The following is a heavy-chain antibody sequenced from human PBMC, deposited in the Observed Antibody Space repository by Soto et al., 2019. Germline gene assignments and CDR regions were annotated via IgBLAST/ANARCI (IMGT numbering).Heavy chain of an antibody. CDR3: ARDPGYCSGGICYRYMGV. D-gene: IGHD2-15*01. J-gene: IGHJ6*03. V-gene: IGHV3-53*04. CDR2: IHSGNSA. CDR1: GLIVNNNY. Sequence: EMQLVESGGGLVNPGGSLRLSCAASGLIVNNNYMNWVRQAPGKGLEWVSVIHSGNSASYADSVMGRFTISRHNSKNMVYLQMNSLRAEDTAVYYCARDPGYCSGGICYRYMGVGGKGTTVTVSS.